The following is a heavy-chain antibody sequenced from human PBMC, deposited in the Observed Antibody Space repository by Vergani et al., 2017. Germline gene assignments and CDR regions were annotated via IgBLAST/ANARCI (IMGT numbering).Heavy chain of an antibody. J-gene: IGHJ4*02. CDR1: GLPVSGFAFNTYA. D-gene: IGHD5/OR15-5a*01. CDR2: ISATGDENT. Sequence: RLVQSGGGLAHSGGSLRLSCAASGLPVSGFAFNTYAMIWVRQAPGKGLEWVSGISATGDENTDYADSVKGRFTISRDNSKSTLFLQMNGLTSEYTAIRYCAQCAKSVPRLPVYWGQGALVAVSS. V-gene: IGHV3-23*04. CDR3: AQCAKSVPRLPVY.